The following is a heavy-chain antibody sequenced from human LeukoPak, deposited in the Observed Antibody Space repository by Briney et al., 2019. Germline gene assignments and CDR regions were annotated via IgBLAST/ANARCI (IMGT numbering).Heavy chain of an antibody. Sequence: RPGRSLRLSCAASGFTFSSYAIHWVRQAPGKGLEWVAVISYDGSSQYYADSVKGRFTISRDNSKNTLYLQMNSLRTEDTAVYYCARVNQWLAPQSRPFDYWGQGTLVTVSS. V-gene: IGHV3-30-3*01. CDR3: ARVNQWLAPQSRPFDY. CDR1: GFTFSSYA. J-gene: IGHJ4*02. CDR2: ISYDGSSQ. D-gene: IGHD6-19*01.